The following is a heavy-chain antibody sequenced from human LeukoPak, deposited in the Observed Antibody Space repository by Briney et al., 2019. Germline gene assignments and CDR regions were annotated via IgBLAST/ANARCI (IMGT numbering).Heavy chain of an antibody. CDR3: ARDSNGYRFDS. CDR2: IYDSRTT. V-gene: IGHV4-30-4*01. D-gene: IGHD3-22*01. CDR1: GDSVSSDDYY. Sequence: SEALSLTCTVSGDSVSSDDYYWSWMRQPPGKGLEWMGYIYDSRTTYYDPSLRGRVTISVDTSKNHFSLKLGSVTAADTAVYYCARDSNGYRFDSWGQGTLVTVSS. J-gene: IGHJ4*02.